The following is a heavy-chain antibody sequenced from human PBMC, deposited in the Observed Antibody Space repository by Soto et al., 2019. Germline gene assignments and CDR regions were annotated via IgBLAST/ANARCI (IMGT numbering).Heavy chain of an antibody. J-gene: IGHJ6*02. V-gene: IGHV1-18*01. CDR2: ISAYTGNT. D-gene: IGHD3-16*01. CDR3: ARPYYDSGMSYYGMDV. CDR1: GYTFTSYG. Sequence: QVQLVQSGAEVKKPGASVKVSCKASGYTFTSYGISWVRQAPGQGLEWMGWISAYTGNTNYAQKLQGRVTMTTDTSTSTAYMELRSLRSDDTAVYYWARPYYDSGMSYYGMDVWGQGTTVTVSS.